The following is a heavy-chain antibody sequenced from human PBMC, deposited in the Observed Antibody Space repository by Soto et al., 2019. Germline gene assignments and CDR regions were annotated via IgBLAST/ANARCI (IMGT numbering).Heavy chain of an antibody. V-gene: IGHV3-23*01. CDR3: AKDEDYGDYVFDY. CDR2: VSGASSDI. J-gene: IGHJ4*02. Sequence: GGSLRLSCAASGFTFSSDAMSWVRQAPGKGLEWVASVSGASSDINYAESVRGRFTVFRDNSKNTLYLQMNSLRAEDTAVYYCAKDEDYGDYVFDYWGQGTLVTVSS. D-gene: IGHD4-17*01. CDR1: GFTFSSDA.